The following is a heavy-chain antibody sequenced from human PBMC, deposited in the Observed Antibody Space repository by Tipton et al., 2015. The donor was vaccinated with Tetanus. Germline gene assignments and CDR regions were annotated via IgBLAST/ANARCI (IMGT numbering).Heavy chain of an antibody. CDR1: RGSVRSGDYS. CDR2: IDNGGRT. CDR3: ARANFDFPKKGPFDY. D-gene: IGHD2/OR15-2a*01. Sequence: TLSLTCSVSRGSVRSGDYSWNWIRQPPGKGLEWVGYIDNGGRTNYTPSLKSRLTISLDKAKKQFSLNLTSVTAADTAVYFCARANFDFPKKGPFDYWGQGTLVTVSS. V-gene: IGHV4-61*08. J-gene: IGHJ4*02.